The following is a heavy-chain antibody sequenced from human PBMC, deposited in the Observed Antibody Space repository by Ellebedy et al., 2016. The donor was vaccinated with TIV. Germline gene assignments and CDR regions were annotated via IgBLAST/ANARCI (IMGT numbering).Heavy chain of an antibody. J-gene: IGHJ6*02. CDR3: AREMYYYGSGSNYGMDV. V-gene: IGHV3-74*01. Sequence: PGGSLRLSCAASGFTFSSYWMHWVRQAPGKGLVWVSRINSDGSSTSYADSVKGRFTISRDNAKNSLYLQMNSLRAEDTALYYCAREMYYYGSGSNYGMDVWGQGTTVTVSS. D-gene: IGHD3-10*01. CDR1: GFTFSSYW. CDR2: INSDGSST.